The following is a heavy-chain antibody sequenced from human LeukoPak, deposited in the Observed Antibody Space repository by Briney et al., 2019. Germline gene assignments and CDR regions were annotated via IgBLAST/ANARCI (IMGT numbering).Heavy chain of an antibody. CDR3: KQKTAYEIAEYFQH. V-gene: IGHV3-9*01. CDR2: ISWNSGSI. Sequence: GRSLRLSCAASGFTFDDYAMHWVRQAPGEGVGWVSGISWNSGSIGYADSVKGRFTISRDNAKNSLYLQMNSLRAEDTAFFFFKQKTAYEIAEYFQHWGQGTLVTVSS. J-gene: IGHJ1*01. D-gene: IGHD2-21*01. CDR1: GFTFDDYA.